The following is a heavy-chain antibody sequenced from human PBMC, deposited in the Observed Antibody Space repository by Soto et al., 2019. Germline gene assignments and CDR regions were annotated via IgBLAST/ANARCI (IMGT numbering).Heavy chain of an antibody. J-gene: IGHJ3*02. Sequence: PVGSLRLSCAVSGFGVSDNYMSWVRQARGKGLESVSVIYRGDATHYADSVKGRFTISRDNSENTVYLQMNNLRAEDTAVYYCARDRSDSSRAYSFDSWGPGTRVTVSS. CDR1: GFGVSDNY. D-gene: IGHD6-6*01. CDR3: ARDRSDSSRAYSFDS. CDR2: IYRGDAT. V-gene: IGHV3-53*01.